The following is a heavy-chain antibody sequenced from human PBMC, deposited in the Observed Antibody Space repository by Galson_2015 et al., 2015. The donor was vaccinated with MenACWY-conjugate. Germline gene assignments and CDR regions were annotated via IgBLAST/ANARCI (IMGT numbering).Heavy chain of an antibody. CDR2: ISYDGSNK. J-gene: IGHJ6*02. Sequence: SLRLSCAASGFTFSSYGMHWVRQAPGKGLEWVAVISYDGSNKYYADSVKGRFTISRDNSKNTLYLQMNSLRAEDTAVYYCAKTFGLGDILTGRNIYGMDVWGQGTTVTVSS. V-gene: IGHV3-30*18. CDR3: AKTFGLGDILTGRNIYGMDV. D-gene: IGHD3-9*01. CDR1: GFTFSSYG.